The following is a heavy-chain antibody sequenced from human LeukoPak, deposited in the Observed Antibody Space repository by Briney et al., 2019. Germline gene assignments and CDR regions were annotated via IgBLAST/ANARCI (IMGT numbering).Heavy chain of an antibody. CDR3: ATKQWLAPPPDS. CDR1: GFTFSKYW. Sequence: GGSLRLSCAASGFTFSKYWMLWVRQAPGKGLESVSRINTDGTVTTYADSVKGRFTVSRDNADNTMFLQMNSVRDEDTAMYYCATKQWLAPPPDSWGQGTPVTVSS. CDR2: INTDGTVT. J-gene: IGHJ4*02. D-gene: IGHD6-19*01. V-gene: IGHV3-74*01.